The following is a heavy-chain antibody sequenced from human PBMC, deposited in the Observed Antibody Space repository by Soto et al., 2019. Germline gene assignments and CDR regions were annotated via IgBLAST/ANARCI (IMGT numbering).Heavy chain of an antibody. D-gene: IGHD3-22*01. J-gene: IGHJ4*02. CDR2: ISSSSSYI. V-gene: IGHV3-21*01. Sequence: GGSLRLSCAASGFTFSSYSMNWVRQAPGKGLEWVSSISSSSSYIYYADSVKGRFTISRDNAKNSLYLQMNSLRAEDTAVYYCARVSVDSSGFAFGYWGQGTLVTVSS. CDR3: ARVSVDSSGFAFGY. CDR1: GFTFSSYS.